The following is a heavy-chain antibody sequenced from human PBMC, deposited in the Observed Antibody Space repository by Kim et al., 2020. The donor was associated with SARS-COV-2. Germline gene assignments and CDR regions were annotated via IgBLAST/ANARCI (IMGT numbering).Heavy chain of an antibody. Sequence: SVKVSCKASGGTFSSYGISWVRQAPGQGLEWMGGILPIFGSALYAQKFQGSVTITADESTSTDYMEPRSLRSHDTAVYYCARTRSSSASYYYGKDVLGQ. CDR1: GGTFSSYG. CDR2: ILPIFGSA. V-gene: IGHV1-69*13. D-gene: IGHD2-2*01. CDR3: ARTRSSSASYYYGKDV. J-gene: IGHJ6*01.